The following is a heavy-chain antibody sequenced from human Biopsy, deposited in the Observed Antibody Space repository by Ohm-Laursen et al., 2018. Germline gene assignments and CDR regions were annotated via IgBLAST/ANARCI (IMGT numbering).Heavy chain of an antibody. CDR3: ARTIMVGGVILNYFDY. Sequence: SLRLSCSASGLSIGTNYMTWVRQAPGKGLDWVSIIFAGGGRTYYADSVKGRFTISRDISENTVPLQVNSLRAEDTAVYYCARTIMVGGVILNYFDYWGQGTLVTVSS. CDR2: IFAGGGRT. J-gene: IGHJ4*02. V-gene: IGHV3-53*01. CDR1: GLSIGTNY. D-gene: IGHD3-10*01.